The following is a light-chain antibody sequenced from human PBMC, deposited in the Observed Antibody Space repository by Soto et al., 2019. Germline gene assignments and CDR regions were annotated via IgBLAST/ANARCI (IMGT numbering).Light chain of an antibody. CDR2: EVD. CDR3: SSYTSSSTHVV. V-gene: IGLV2-14*01. CDR1: SSDFGAYNY. J-gene: IGLJ2*01. Sequence: QSALTQPASVSGSPGPSITISCTGTSSDFGAYNYVSWYQQHPGKAPKHMIFEVDNRPSGVSNRFSGSKSGNTASLTISGLQAEDEDDYYCSSYTSSSTHVVFGGGTKVTVL.